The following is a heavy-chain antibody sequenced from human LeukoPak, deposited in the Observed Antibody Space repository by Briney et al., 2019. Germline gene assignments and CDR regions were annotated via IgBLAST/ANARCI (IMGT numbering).Heavy chain of an antibody. D-gene: IGHD6-6*01. CDR2: ISGGSDVI. CDR3: VRVRYSSSSHYMDV. Sequence: GESLRLSCAASGLTFSTFSVNWVRQAPGKGLEWVSYISGGSDVIHYADSVKGRFTISRDNAKKSLYLEMNSLRAEDTAVYYCVRVRYSSSSHYMDVWGKGTTVTVSS. V-gene: IGHV3-48*04. J-gene: IGHJ6*03. CDR1: GLTFSTFS.